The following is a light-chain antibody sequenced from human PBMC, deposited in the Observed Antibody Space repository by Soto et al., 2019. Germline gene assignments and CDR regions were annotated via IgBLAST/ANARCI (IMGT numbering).Light chain of an antibody. J-gene: IGKJ1*01. V-gene: IGKV1-39*01. Sequence: DIQMTQSPSSLSASVGDRVTITCRASQSISSYLNWYQQNTGKAPKLLIYAASSLQSGVPSRFSGSGSGTDFTLTISSLQPEDFATYYCQQSYSTPLPFAQGTKVDIK. CDR2: AAS. CDR3: QQSYSTPLP. CDR1: QSISSY.